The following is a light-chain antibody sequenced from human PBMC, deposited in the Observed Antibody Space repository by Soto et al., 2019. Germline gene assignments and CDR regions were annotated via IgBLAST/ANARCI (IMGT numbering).Light chain of an antibody. CDR3: SSYRSSTPFL. J-gene: IGLJ1*01. CDR1: SSDVGAYNY. Sequence: QSALTQPASVSGSPGQSITISCTGTSSDVGAYNYVSWYQQYPGKAPKVIIFEVRKRPSGVSNRFSGSKSGDTASLTISGLQAEDEADYYCSSYRSSTPFLFGTGTKVTVL. CDR2: EVR. V-gene: IGLV2-14*01.